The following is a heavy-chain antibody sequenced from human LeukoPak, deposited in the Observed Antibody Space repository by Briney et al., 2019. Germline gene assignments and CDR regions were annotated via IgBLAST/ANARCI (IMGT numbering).Heavy chain of an antibody. Sequence: ASVTVSFTSSVYTFMSYGVSWVRQAPRQRLEWMGWISPYTGNTDYVYDIPGRVTVTADTSTNTVYMELRRLRSDDTAVYYCTREAEDLPGVITFLYWGQGPLVPVPS. CDR3: TREAEDLPGVITFLY. D-gene: IGHD3-22*01. V-gene: IGHV1-18*01. CDR2: ISPYTGNT. CDR1: VYTFMSYG. J-gene: IGHJ4*02.